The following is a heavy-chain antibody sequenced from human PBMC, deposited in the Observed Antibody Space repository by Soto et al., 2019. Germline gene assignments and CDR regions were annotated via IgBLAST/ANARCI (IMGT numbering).Heavy chain of an antibody. CDR1: GDSVSSNSAA. J-gene: IGHJ6*02. Sequence: SQTLSLTCAISGDSVSSNSAAWNWIRQSPSRGLEWLGRTYYRSKWYNDYAVSVKSRITINPDTSKNQFSLQLNSVTPEDTAVYYCARDASGHGILRFGEAWNGMDVWGQGTTVTVSS. CDR2: TYYRSKWYN. D-gene: IGHD3-10*01. V-gene: IGHV6-1*01. CDR3: ARDASGHGILRFGEAWNGMDV.